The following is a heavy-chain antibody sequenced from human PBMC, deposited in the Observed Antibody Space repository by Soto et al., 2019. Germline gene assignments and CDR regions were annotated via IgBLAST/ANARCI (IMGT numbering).Heavy chain of an antibody. CDR1: GFTFSDHY. Sequence: EVQLVESGGGLVQPGGSLRLSCAASGFTFSDHYVDWVRQAPGKGLEWVGRIRNKANSYTTEYAASVKGRFTISRDDSENSLYLQMNSLKTEDTAVYYCTRAQPATLFDYWGQGTLVTVSS. D-gene: IGHD6-25*01. J-gene: IGHJ4*02. V-gene: IGHV3-72*01. CDR3: TRAQPATLFDY. CDR2: IRNKANSYTT.